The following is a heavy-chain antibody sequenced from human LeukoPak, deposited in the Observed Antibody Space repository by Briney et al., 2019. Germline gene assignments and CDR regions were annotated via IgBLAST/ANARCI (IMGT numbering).Heavy chain of an antibody. CDR3: ARGKEMATIGILDAFDI. Sequence: SETLSLTCTVSGGSISSYYWSWIRQPAGKGLEWIGRIYTSGSTNYNPSLKSRVTMSVDTSKNQFSLKLSSVTAADTAVYYCARGKEMATIGILDAFDIWGPGRMVTVSS. D-gene: IGHD5-24*01. V-gene: IGHV4-4*07. J-gene: IGHJ3*02. CDR2: IYTSGST. CDR1: GGSISSYY.